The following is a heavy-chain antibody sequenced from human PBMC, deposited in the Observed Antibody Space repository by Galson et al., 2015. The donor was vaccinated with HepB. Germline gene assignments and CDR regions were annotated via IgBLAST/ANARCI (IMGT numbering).Heavy chain of an antibody. D-gene: IGHD6-19*01. CDR2: ISRDGRNT. CDR3: ARERGAGWYEGNDY. J-gene: IGHJ4*02. Sequence: SLRLSCAASGFTFSSYSIHWVREAPGKGLEWVAIISRDGRNTYYAYSVKGRLTISRDNSRNTLYLQMNGLRSDDTAVYYCARERGAGWYEGNDYWGQGTRVVVSA. CDR1: GFTFSSYS. V-gene: IGHV3-30*04.